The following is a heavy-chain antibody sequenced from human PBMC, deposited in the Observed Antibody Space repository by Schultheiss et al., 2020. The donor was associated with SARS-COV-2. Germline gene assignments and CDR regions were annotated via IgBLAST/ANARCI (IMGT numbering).Heavy chain of an antibody. CDR2: IYYSGST. Sequence: SETLSLTCTVSGGSISSGGYYWSWIRQPPGKGLEWIGSIYYSGSTYYNPSLKSRVTISVDTFKNQFSLKLSSVTAADTAVYYCARVRSWLDIVSYGYDFDYWGQGTLVTVSS. D-gene: IGHD5/OR15-5a*01. J-gene: IGHJ4*02. V-gene: IGHV4-39*01. CDR1: GGSISSGGYY. CDR3: ARVRSWLDIVSYGYDFDY.